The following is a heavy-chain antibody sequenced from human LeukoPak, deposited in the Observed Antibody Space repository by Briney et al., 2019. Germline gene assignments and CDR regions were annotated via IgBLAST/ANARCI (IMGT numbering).Heavy chain of an antibody. CDR1: GFTFSSYA. J-gene: IGHJ4*02. CDR2: ISGSGGST. CDR3: ANLGGEYSGYDSYYFDY. Sequence: PGGSLRLPCAASGFTFSSYAMSWVRQAPGKGLEWVSAISGSGGSTYYADSVKGRFTISRDNSKNTLYLQMNSLRAEDTAVYYCANLGGEYSGYDSYYFDYWGQGTLVTVSS. V-gene: IGHV3-23*01. D-gene: IGHD5-12*01.